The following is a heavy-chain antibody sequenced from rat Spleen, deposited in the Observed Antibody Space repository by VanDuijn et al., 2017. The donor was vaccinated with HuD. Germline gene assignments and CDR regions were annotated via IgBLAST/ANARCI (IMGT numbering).Heavy chain of an antibody. CDR2: ISTSGTNT. D-gene: IGHD5-1*01. Sequence: EVQLVESGGGLVQPGRSMKLSCAASGFTFSNDYMAWVRQAPTQGLEWVASISTSGTNTYYRDSAKGRFTISRDNAKSTLYLQMDSLRSEDTATYYCARHSTGKGFGYWGQGTLVTVSS. V-gene: IGHV5-25*01. CDR1: GFTFSNDY. J-gene: IGHJ3*01. CDR3: ARHSTGKGFGY.